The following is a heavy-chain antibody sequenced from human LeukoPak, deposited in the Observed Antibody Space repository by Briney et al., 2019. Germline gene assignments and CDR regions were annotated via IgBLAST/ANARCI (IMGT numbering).Heavy chain of an antibody. D-gene: IGHD3-10*02. CDR1: GFTFSSYA. Sequence: GGSLSLSCAASGFTFSSYAMSWVRQAPGKGLEWVSTVSGSGGSIYYADSVKGRVTISRDNAKNSLYLQMNSLRAEDTAVYYCARQSRFGELEGNFDYWGQGTLVTVSS. CDR3: ARQSRFGELEGNFDY. CDR2: VSGSGGSI. J-gene: IGHJ4*02. V-gene: IGHV3-23*01.